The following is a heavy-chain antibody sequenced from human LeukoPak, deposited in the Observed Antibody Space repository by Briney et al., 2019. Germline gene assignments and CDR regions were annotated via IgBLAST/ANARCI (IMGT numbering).Heavy chain of an antibody. CDR1: GFTFSSYA. Sequence: GGSLRLSCAASGFTFSSYAMTWVRQAPGKGLEWVSGISGSGGSTYYADSVKGRFTISRDNSKNTLYVQMNSLRAEDTAVYYCAKSAYYDSSGYYYGSDYWGQGTLVTSPQ. D-gene: IGHD3-22*01. CDR2: ISGSGGST. CDR3: AKSAYYDSSGYYYGSDY. V-gene: IGHV3-23*01. J-gene: IGHJ4*02.